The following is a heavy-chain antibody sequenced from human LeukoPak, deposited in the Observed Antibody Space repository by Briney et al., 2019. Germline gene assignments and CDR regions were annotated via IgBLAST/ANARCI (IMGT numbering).Heavy chain of an antibody. D-gene: IGHD3-10*01. CDR2: IHSGGST. CDR1: GFTVSSNY. CDR3: AREGPEARSGVRAFDI. Sequence: GGSMRLSCAASGFTVSSNYMSWVRQAPGKGLEWDSAIHSGGSTYYADSVKGRFTISRDNSKNTLYLQMNSLGAEDTAVYYCAREGPEARSGVRAFDIWGQGTMVTVS. V-gene: IGHV3-66*01. J-gene: IGHJ3*02.